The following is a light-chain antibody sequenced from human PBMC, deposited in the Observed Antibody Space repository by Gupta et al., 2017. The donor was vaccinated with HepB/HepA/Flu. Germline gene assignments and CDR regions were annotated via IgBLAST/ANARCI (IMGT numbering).Light chain of an antibody. J-gene: IGKJ1*01. CDR3: QQEKLWPWT. Sequence: EIVVTQSPATLSVSPGERATLSCRASQTIDSHVAWYQQKPGQAPRLLIYNTATRATGIPARFSGSGSGTELTLTISSRQPEDFVVYYCQQEKLWPWTFGQGTKVEIK. V-gene: IGKV3-15*01. CDR2: NTA. CDR1: QTIDSH.